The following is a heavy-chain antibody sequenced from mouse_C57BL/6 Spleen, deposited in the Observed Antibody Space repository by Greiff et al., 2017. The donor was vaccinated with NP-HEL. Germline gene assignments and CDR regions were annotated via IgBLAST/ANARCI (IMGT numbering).Heavy chain of an antibody. D-gene: IGHD1-1*01. CDR2: IDPANGNT. Sequence: EVQLQQSVAELVRPGASVKLSCTASGFNIKNTYMHWVKQRPEQGLEWIGRIDPANGNTKYAPKFQGKATITADTSSNTAYQKLSSLTSEDTSIYYCARDSSSHYDAKDYWGQGTSVTVSS. V-gene: IGHV14-3*01. J-gene: IGHJ4*01. CDR3: ARDSSSHYDAKDY. CDR1: GFNIKNTY.